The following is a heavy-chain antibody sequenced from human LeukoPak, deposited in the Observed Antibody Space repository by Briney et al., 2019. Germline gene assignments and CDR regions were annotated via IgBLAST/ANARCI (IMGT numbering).Heavy chain of an antibody. D-gene: IGHD1-26*01. CDR3: AKDGGSYYYFDY. Sequence: GGSLRLSCAASGFTFSSYAMSWVRQAPGKGLEWVSAISGSGGSAYYADSVKGRFTISRDNSKNTLYLQMNSLRAEDTAVYYCAKDGGSYYYFDYWGQGTLVTVSS. CDR2: ISGSGGSA. J-gene: IGHJ4*02. CDR1: GFTFSSYA. V-gene: IGHV3-23*01.